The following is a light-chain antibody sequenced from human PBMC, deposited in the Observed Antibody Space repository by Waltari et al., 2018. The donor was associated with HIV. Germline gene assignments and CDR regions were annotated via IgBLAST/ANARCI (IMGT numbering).Light chain of an antibody. CDR3: GAWDSSLSARGVV. Sequence: LLTPPPPVFSAPRQKVPLPCPWRNSHFWRNLWSGYPQLPGTAPKLIIYEDHKRPSGIPDRFSASKSGTSATLDIAGLQTGDEADYYCGAWDSSLSARGVVFGGGTKLTVL. J-gene: IGLJ2*01. CDR2: EDH. CDR1: NSHFWRNL. V-gene: IGLV1-51*02.